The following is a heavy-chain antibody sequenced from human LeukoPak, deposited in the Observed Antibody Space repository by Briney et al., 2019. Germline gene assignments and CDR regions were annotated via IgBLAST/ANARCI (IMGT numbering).Heavy chain of an antibody. CDR2: ISYDGSNK. D-gene: IGHD3-22*01. Sequence: PGGSLRLSCAASGFTFSSYDMSWVRQAPGKGLEWVAVISYDGSNKYYADSVKGGFIISRENNKNTLYQQMNRLRAEDTAVYYCARVNCHYYDSSVYIPRCHAFDIWGQGTMVTVSS. CDR3: ARVNCHYYDSSVYIPRCHAFDI. V-gene: IGHV3-30-3*01. CDR1: GFTFSSYD. J-gene: IGHJ3*02.